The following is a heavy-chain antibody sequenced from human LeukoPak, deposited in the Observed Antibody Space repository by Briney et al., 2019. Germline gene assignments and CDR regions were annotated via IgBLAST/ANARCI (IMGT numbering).Heavy chain of an antibody. CDR1: GGTFNSYA. CDR3: ARGVGATIGDY. D-gene: IGHD1-26*01. J-gene: IGHJ4*02. CDR2: IIPIFGTA. V-gene: IGHV1-69*05. Sequence: SVTASYKASGGTFNSYAISWVPQAPGQGLEWMGGIIPIFGTANYAQKFQGRVTITTDESMSTAYMELSSLRSEDTAVYYCARGVGATIGDYWGQGTLVTVSS.